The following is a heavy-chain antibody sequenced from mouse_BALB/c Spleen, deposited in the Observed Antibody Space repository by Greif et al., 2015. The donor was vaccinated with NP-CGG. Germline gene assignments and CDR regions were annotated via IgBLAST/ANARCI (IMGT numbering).Heavy chain of an antibody. V-gene: IGHV14-3*02. CDR1: GFNIKDTY. CDR3: ARYGHYAMDY. J-gene: IGHJ4*01. D-gene: IGHD1-2*01. CDR2: IDPANGNT. Sequence: VQLPQSGAELVKPGASVKLSCTASGFNIKDTYMHWVKQRPEQGLEWIGRIDPANGNTKYDPKFQGKATITADTSSNTADLQVSSLTSEDTAVYYCARYGHYAMDYWGQGTSVTGST.